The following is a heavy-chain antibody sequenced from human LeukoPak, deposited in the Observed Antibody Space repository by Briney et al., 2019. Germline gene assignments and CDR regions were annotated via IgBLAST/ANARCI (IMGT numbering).Heavy chain of an antibody. CDR2: ISGSGGST. V-gene: IGHV3-23*01. D-gene: IGHD2-2*01. Sequence: PGGSLRLSCAASGFTFSSYAMSWVRQAPGKGLEWVSAISGSGGSTYYADSVKGRFTISRDNSKNTLYLQMNSLRAEDTAVYYCAKDQARSSTISIVVVPAAMGYWGQGTLVTVSS. CDR3: AKDQARSSTISIVVVPAAMGY. J-gene: IGHJ4*02. CDR1: GFTFSSYA.